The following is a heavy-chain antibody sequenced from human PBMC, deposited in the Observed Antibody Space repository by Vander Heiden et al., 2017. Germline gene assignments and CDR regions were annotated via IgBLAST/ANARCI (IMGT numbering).Heavy chain of an antibody. D-gene: IGHD3-10*01. CDR2: ISGPGSAT. CDR1: GFPFSTYA. J-gene: IGHJ3*02. Sequence: EVRLLESGGGLVQPGGSLRLSCAASGFPFSTYAMGWVRQTPGKGLEWVSTISGPGSATYYADSGRFTISRDNSENMVFLQMNSLGAEDTAVYYCGKAGLVRGSNFHSDAFDMWGQGTKVTVSS. CDR3: GKAGLVRGSNFHSDAFDM. V-gene: IGHV3-23*01.